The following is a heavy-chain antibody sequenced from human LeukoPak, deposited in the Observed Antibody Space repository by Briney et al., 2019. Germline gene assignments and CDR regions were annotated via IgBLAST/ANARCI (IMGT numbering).Heavy chain of an antibody. CDR1: GFTFSSYS. CDR3: ARDRTNIPFDY. Sequence: GGSLRLSCAASGFTFSSYSMNWVRQAPGKGLEWVSSISSSSSYIYYADSVKGRFTISRDNAKNSLYLQMNSLRAEDTAVCYCARDRTNIPFDYWGQGTLVTVSS. CDR2: ISSSSSYI. J-gene: IGHJ4*02. D-gene: IGHD1-14*01. V-gene: IGHV3-21*01.